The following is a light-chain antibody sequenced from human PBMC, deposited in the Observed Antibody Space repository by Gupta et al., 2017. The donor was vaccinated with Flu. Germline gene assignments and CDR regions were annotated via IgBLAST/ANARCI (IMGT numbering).Light chain of an antibody. J-gene: IGKJ1*01. V-gene: IGKV3-20*01. CDR2: DAS. CDR3: QQYGGSPT. Sequence: PGTLSLSPGERATLSCRASQSVSSNFLAWYQLKPGQAPRLLIYDASSRATGIPDRISGSGSGTDFTLTINRLEPEDFAVYYCQQYGGSPTFGQGTKVEIK. CDR1: QSVSSNF.